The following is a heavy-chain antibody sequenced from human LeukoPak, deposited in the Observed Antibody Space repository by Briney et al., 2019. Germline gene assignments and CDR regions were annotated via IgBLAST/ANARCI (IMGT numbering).Heavy chain of an antibody. J-gene: IGHJ4*02. CDR2: IGSSGTLM. CDR1: GFTFSNYE. Sequence: GGSLRLSCAASGFTFSNYEMKWVRQAPGEGLEWVSYIGSSGTLMYYADSVKGRFTISGDNSKNTLYLQMSSLRAEDTAVYYCVRWYCSSTSCYHYFDYWGQGTLVTVSS. CDR3: VRWYCSSTSCYHYFDY. V-gene: IGHV3-48*03. D-gene: IGHD2-2*01.